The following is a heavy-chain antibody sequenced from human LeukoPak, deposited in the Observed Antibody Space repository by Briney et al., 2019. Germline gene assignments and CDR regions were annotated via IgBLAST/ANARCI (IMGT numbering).Heavy chain of an antibody. D-gene: IGHD3-22*01. CDR1: GGTFSSYA. Sequence: ASVKVSCKASGGTFSSYAISWVRQAPGQGLEWMGRIIPILGIANYAQKFQGRVTITADKSTSTAYMELSSLRSEDTAVYYCARDDYYDSSGHFYYWGQGTLVTVSS. CDR3: ARDDYYDSSGHFYY. V-gene: IGHV1-69*04. CDR2: IIPILGIA. J-gene: IGHJ4*02.